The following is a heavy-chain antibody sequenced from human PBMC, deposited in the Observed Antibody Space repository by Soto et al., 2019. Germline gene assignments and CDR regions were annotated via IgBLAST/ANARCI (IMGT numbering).Heavy chain of an antibody. J-gene: IGHJ4*02. CDR3: ACAPYYYDSSGYWAY. CDR1: GFTFSYYW. D-gene: IGHD3-22*01. Sequence: GSLRLSCEASGFTFSYYWISWVRQAPGKGLEWVANINQDGSDKYYVDSVRGRFTISRDNAKNSLYLQMNSLRAEDTAVYYCACAPYYYDSSGYWAYWGQGTLVPVSS. V-gene: IGHV3-7*02. CDR2: INQDGSDK.